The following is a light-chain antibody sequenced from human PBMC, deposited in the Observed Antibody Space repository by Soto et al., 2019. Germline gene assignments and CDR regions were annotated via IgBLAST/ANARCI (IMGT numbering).Light chain of an antibody. CDR2: EDN. CDR3: QSYDSDNQV. V-gene: IGLV6-57*01. Sequence: NFMLTQPHSVSESPGKTVTISCTRSSGSIASNYVQWYQQRPGSSPTTVSYEDNQRPSGVPDRFSGSIDSSSNSASLTISGLTTEDAADYYCQSYDSDNQVFGGGTKLTVL. CDR1: SGSIASNY. J-gene: IGLJ3*02.